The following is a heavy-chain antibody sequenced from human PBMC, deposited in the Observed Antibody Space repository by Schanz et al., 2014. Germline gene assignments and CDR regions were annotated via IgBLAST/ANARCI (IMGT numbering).Heavy chain of an antibody. V-gene: IGHV1-3*04. CDR1: GYTFAGYA. CDR2: IHTGSGNT. J-gene: IGHJ6*03. CDR3: TSGEARVTSSGVVIVPMNV. D-gene: IGHD3-3*01. Sequence: QVQLVQSGAEVKKPGASVKVSCQASGYTFAGYAVHWVRQAPGQGPEWVGWIHTGSGNTKYSQKLEGRVTITRDTDASIVYMELSSLRSEDTAVLFCTSGEARVTSSGVVIVPMNVWGKGTTVIVSS.